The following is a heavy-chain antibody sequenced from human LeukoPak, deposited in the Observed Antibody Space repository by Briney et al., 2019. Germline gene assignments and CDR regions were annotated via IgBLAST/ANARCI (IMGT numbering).Heavy chain of an antibody. J-gene: IGHJ4*02. CDR3: TRRQWTAYAIGDY. Sequence: GAALKISFKGSGFRFTSYWIAWGRRMPGKGLGWMGIIYPGDSETRYNPAFQGQVTISADKSNTTAYQQWSSLKASDTAIYYCTRRQWTAYAIGDYWGQGTLVTVSS. V-gene: IGHV5-51*01. D-gene: IGHD2-8*01. CDR1: GFRFTSYW. CDR2: IYPGDSET.